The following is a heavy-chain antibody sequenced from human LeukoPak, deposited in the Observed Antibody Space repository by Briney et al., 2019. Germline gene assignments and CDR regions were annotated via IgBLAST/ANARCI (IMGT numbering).Heavy chain of an antibody. CDR2: INHSGST. CDR3: ASQKHIAVAIDY. Sequence: SETLSLTCAVYGGSFSGYYWSWIRQPPGKGLEWIGEINHSGSTNYNPSLKSRVTISVDTSKNQFSLKLSSVTAADTAVYYCASQKHIAVAIDYWGQGTLVTVSS. D-gene: IGHD6-19*01. CDR1: GGSFSGYY. V-gene: IGHV4-34*01. J-gene: IGHJ4*02.